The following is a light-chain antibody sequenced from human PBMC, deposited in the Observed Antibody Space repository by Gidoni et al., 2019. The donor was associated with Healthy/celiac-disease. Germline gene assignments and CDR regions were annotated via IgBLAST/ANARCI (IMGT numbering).Light chain of an antibody. CDR2: DAS. V-gene: IGKV1-33*01. J-gene: IGKJ2*01. CDR1: QDISNY. CDR3: QQYDNPYT. Sequence: DIQMTQSPSSLSASVGDRVTITCQASQDISNYLNWYQQKPGKAPKLLIYDASKLETGVPSRFSGSGSGTDFTFTISSLQPEDIATYYCQQYDNPYTFGQGTKLEIK.